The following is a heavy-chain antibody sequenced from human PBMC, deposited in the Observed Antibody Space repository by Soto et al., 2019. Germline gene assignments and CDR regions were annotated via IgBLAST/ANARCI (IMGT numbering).Heavy chain of an antibody. Sequence: QLQLQESGPGLVKPSETLSLTCTVSGGSISSSSYYWGWIRQPPGKGLEWIGSIYYSGSTYYNPSLKSRVTISVDTSKNQFSLKLSSVTAADTAVYYCASPERERKEIPLYYGMDVWGQGTTVTVSS. CDR2: IYYSGST. V-gene: IGHV4-39*01. CDR3: ASPERERKEIPLYYGMDV. J-gene: IGHJ6*02. CDR1: GGSISSSSYY. D-gene: IGHD1-1*01.